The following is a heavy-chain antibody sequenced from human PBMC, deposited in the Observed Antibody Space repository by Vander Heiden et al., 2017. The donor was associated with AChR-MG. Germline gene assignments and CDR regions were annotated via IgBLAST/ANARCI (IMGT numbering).Heavy chain of an antibody. D-gene: IGHD2-8*01. Sequence: QVQLVQSGSEVQKPGSSVKVPCKSSGGTFSSYAIIWVRQAPGQGREWMGGIIPIFGTANYAQKFQGRVTITADKSTSTAYMELSSLGSEDTAVYDCARGRGYCTNGVCYFGGDWFDPWGQGTLVTVSS. V-gene: IGHV1-69*06. CDR3: ARGRGYCTNGVCYFGGDWFDP. J-gene: IGHJ5*02. CDR2: IIPIFGTA. CDR1: GGTFSSYA.